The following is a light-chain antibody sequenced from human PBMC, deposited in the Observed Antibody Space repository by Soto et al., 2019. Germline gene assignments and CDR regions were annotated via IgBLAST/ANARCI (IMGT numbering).Light chain of an antibody. CDR1: QSIFSS. CDR3: QQSYFTPIT. V-gene: IGKV1-39*01. Sequence: IQMTQSPSSLSASVGDRVTITCRAGQSIFSSLNWYQQRPGKAPTLLIYAASSLQSGVPSRFRGSGYGTDFALTITSLQPEDFATYYCQQSYFTPITFGQGTRLE. CDR2: AAS. J-gene: IGKJ5*01.